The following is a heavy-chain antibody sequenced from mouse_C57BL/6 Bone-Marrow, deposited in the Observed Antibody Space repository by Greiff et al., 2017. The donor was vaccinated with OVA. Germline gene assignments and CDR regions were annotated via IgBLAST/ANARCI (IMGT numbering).Heavy chain of an antibody. D-gene: IGHD1-1*01. J-gene: IGHJ1*03. V-gene: IGHV5-6*02. Sequence: DVKLVESGGDLVKPGGSLKLSCAASGFTFSSYGMSWVRQTPDKRLEWVATISSGGSYTYYPDSVKGRFTISRDNAKNTLYLQMSSLKSEDTAMYYCARPCPDYYYGSSGWYFDVWGTGTTVTVSS. CDR2: ISSGGSYT. CDR1: GFTFSSYG. CDR3: ARPCPDYYYGSSGWYFDV.